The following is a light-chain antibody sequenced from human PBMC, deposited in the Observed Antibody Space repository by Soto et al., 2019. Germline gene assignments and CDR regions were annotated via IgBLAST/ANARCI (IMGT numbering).Light chain of an antibody. V-gene: IGLV1-51*01. CDR3: GTWDSSLSAVV. CDR1: SSNVGSNS. CDR2: DND. J-gene: IGLJ2*01. Sequence: QSVLTQPPSVSAAPGQNVIISCSGSSSNVGSNSVSWIQQLPGTAPRVLINDNDKRPSGIPDRFSGSKSGTSVTLGITGLQTGDEAKYYCGTWDSSLSAVVFGGGTKLTVL.